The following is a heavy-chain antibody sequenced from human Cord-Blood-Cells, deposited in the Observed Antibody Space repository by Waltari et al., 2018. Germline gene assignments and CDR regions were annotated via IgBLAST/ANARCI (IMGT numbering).Heavy chain of an antibody. V-gene: IGHV1-69*01. CDR1: GGTFSSYA. Sequence: QVQLVQSGAEVKKPGSSVKVSCKASGGTFSSYAISWVRQAPGQGLEWMGGTIPIVGTANYAQKFQGRVTITAEESTSTAYMELSSLRSEDTAVYYCARSRRGYYGSGSYAFDIWGQGTMVTVSS. D-gene: IGHD3-10*01. CDR2: TIPIVGTA. J-gene: IGHJ3*02. CDR3: ARSRRGYYGSGSYAFDI.